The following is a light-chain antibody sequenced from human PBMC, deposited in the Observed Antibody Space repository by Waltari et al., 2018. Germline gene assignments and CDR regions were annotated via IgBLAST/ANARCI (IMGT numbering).Light chain of an antibody. J-gene: IGLJ1*01. CDR3: SSYAGSFPYV. CDR2: EVS. Sequence: QSALTQLPSASGSPGQSVTISCTGTGSDVGGYNYVSWYQQHPGKAPKLMIYEVSKRPSGVPDRFSGSKYGNTASLTVSGLQSEDEADYYCSSYAGSFPYVFGTGTKVTGL. V-gene: IGLV2-8*01. CDR1: GSDVGGYNY.